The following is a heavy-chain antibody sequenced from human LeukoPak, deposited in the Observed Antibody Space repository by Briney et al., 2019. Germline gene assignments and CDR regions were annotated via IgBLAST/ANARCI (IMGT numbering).Heavy chain of an antibody. CDR1: GGSISSSSYC. V-gene: IGHV4-39*07. CDR3: ARGDARMSFDY. Sequence: ETLSLTCTVSGGSISSSSYCWGWIRQPPGKGLEWIGSIYYSGSTYYNPSLKSRVTISVDTSKNQFSLKLSSVTAADTAVYYCARGDARMSFDYWGQGTLVTVSS. D-gene: IGHD2-8*01. J-gene: IGHJ4*02. CDR2: IYYSGST.